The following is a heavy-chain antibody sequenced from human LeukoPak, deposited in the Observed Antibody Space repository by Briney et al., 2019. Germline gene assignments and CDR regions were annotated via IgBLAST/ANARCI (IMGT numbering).Heavy chain of an antibody. D-gene: IGHD6-13*01. J-gene: IGHJ2*01. Sequence: GGSLRLSCAASVFTFNNYSMSWVRQVPWKGLEWLSTISGSGGTTYRADSVKGRIAISRDNSKDSLYPRMSSLRAGDTATYYCAKGIAADADWYFDLWGRGTLVIVSS. CDR2: ISGSGGTT. V-gene: IGHV3-23*01. CDR3: AKGIAADADWYFDL. CDR1: VFTFNNYS.